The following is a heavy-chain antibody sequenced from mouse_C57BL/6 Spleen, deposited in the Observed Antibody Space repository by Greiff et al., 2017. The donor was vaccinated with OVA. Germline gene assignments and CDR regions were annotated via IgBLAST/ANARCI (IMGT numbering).Heavy chain of an antibody. V-gene: IGHV3-6*01. D-gene: IGHD2-3*01. J-gene: IGHJ3*01. CDR2: ISYDGSN. Sequence: EVKLQESGPGLVKPSQSLSLTCSVTGYSITSGYYWNWIRQFPGNKLEWMGYISYDGSNNYNPSLKNRISITRDTSKNQFFLKLNSVTTEDTATYYCARGYDGYSAWFAYWGQGTLVTVSA. CDR3: ARGYDGYSAWFAY. CDR1: GYSITSGYY.